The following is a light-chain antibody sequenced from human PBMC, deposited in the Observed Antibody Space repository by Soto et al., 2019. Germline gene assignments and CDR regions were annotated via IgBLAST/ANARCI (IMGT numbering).Light chain of an antibody. CDR3: MQTLQTPLT. CDR2: LGS. CDR1: QSLLHYNGNNY. V-gene: IGKV2-28*01. J-gene: IGKJ5*01. Sequence: DIVMTQSPLSVPVTTGEPASISCRSSQSLLHYNGNNYLGWYLQRPGQSPQVLIYLGSNRASGVPDRFSGSGSGTDFTLKISRVETEDVGVYYCMQTLQTPLTFGQGTRLDIK.